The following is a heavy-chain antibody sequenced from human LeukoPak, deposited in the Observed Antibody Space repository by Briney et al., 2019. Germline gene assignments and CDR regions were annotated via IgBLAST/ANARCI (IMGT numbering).Heavy chain of an antibody. V-gene: IGHV4-30-4*02. D-gene: IGHD3-3*01. J-gene: IGHJ5*02. CDR3: ARGSDYDFWSGYPMWFDP. CDR1: GGSISSGDYY. Sequence: SETLSLTCTVSGGSISSGDYYWSWIRQPPRKGLEWIGYIYYSGSTYYNPSLKSRVTISVDTSKNQFSLKLSSVTAADTAVYYCARGSDYDFWSGYPMWFDPWGQGTLVTVSS. CDR2: IYYSGST.